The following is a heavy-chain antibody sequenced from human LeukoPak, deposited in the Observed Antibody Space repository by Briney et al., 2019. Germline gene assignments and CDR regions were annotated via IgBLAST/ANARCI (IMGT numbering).Heavy chain of an antibody. J-gene: IGHJ4*02. CDR3: SRPGDSSGYYFGEFDS. D-gene: IGHD3-22*01. Sequence: LGASLQISFKASGYSLTNYWIAWVRQMPGKGLEWVGIIYPGDSDTTYSPSFQGRVTVSADKSSNTAFLQWSSLQASDTAIYYCSRPGDSSGYYFGEFDSWGQGTLVTVSS. V-gene: IGHV5-51*01. CDR2: IYPGDSDT. CDR1: GYSLTNYW.